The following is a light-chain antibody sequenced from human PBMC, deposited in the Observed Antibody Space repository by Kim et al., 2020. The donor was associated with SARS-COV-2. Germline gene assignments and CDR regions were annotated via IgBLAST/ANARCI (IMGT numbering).Light chain of an antibody. V-gene: IGLV2-14*01. CDR1: SSDVGGYNY. CDR2: EVS. CDR3: SSYTSSNTYV. J-gene: IGLJ1*01. Sequence: QSALTQPASVSGSPGQSITISCTGTSSDVGGYNYVSWYQQHPGKAPNLMIYEVSKRPSGLSYRFSGSKSGNTASLTISGLQAEDEGDYYCSSYTSSNTYVFGTGTQLTVL.